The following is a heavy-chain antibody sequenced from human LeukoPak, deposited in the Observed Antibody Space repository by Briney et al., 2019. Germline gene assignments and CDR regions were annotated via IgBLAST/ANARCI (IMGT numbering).Heavy chain of an antibody. CDR3: AREWELRVGFDY. CDR2: INPNSDRT. D-gene: IGHD1-26*01. J-gene: IGHJ4*02. V-gene: IGHV1-2*06. Sequence: ASVNVSCKSSGYTFTGYYMHWVRQAPGQGLEWIGRINPNSDRTNYAQKFQGRVTMTRDTSISTAYMERSRLRSDDTAVYYCAREWELRVGFDYWGQGTLVTVSS. CDR1: GYTFTGYY.